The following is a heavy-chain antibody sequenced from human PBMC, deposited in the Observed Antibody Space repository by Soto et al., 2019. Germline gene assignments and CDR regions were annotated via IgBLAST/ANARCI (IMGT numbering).Heavy chain of an antibody. CDR2: ISSGSNTI. D-gene: IGHD3-22*01. V-gene: IGHV3-48*01. CDR3: ARPNSSGYSGAFDI. J-gene: IGHJ3*02. Sequence: GGSLRLSCTASGFPFSTYSMNWVRQAPGKGLEWVSYISSGSNTIYYADSVKGRFTISRDNAKNSLYLQMNSLRGEDTAVYFCARPNSSGYSGAFDIWGQGTMVTVS. CDR1: GFPFSTYS.